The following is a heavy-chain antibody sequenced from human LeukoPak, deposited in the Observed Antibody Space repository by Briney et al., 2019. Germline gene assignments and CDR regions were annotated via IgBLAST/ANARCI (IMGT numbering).Heavy chain of an antibody. CDR3: ARVTVRAEYFDY. V-gene: IGHV1-2*02. J-gene: IGHJ4*01. CDR2: INPNSCCT. Sequence: ASVKVSCKACGYTFTGYYMHWVRQAPGQGLEGMGWINPNSCCTNYAQRLQGRVTMTRDTSISTAYMERRRLRTDDTPAYYCARVTVRAEYFDYWGHGTLVTVSP. CDR1: GYTFTGYY.